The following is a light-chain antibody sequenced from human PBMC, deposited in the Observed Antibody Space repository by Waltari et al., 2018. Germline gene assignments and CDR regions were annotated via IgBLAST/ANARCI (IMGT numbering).Light chain of an antibody. CDR2: DAS. CDR1: QRVSNY. Sequence: EIVLTQSPATLSLSPGERAALSCRASQRVSNYLAWYQQKPGQAPRPLIYDASNRATGIPARFSGSGSGTDFTDFTLTISRLEPEDVAVYYCQHYGSSVTFGQGTRLEIK. CDR3: QHYGSSVT. J-gene: IGKJ5*01. V-gene: IGKV3-11*01.